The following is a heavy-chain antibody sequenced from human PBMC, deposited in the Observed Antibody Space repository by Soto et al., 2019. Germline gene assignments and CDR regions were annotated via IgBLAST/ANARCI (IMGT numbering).Heavy chain of an antibody. J-gene: IGHJ4*02. D-gene: IGHD3-3*01. CDR1: GVTVSSYG. V-gene: IGHV3-33*01. CDR3: ARDKYKDSYYEIDY. CDR2: IWYDGSNK. Sequence: GGSLRLSCAASGVTVSSYGMHGVRQDPGKGLEWVAVIWYDGSNKYYADSVKGRFTISRDNSKNTLYLQMNSLRAEDTAVYYCARDKYKDSYYEIDYWGQGTLVTVSS.